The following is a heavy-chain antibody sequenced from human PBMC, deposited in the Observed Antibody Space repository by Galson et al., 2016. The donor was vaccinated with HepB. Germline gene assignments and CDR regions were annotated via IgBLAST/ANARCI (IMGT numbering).Heavy chain of an antibody. CDR2: ISTRRTT. D-gene: IGHD1-1*01. J-gene: IGHJ4*02. CDR3: AKERLVRRVFDH. Sequence: SLRLSCAASGFVFSNFGLSWVRQAPGKGLEWVASISTRRTTYYSDSVQGRFTISRDNSNNTLYLQMNGLRAEDTAVYYCAKERLVRRVFDHWGQGTLPTLSS. V-gene: IGHV3-23*01. CDR1: GFVFSNFG.